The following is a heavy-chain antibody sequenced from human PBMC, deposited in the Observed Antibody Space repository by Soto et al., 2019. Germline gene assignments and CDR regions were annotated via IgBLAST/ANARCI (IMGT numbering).Heavy chain of an antibody. CDR1: GFTFSSYS. CDR3: ARDTAAAGTPYYYYYYGMDV. J-gene: IGHJ6*02. Sequence: GGSLRLSCAASGFTFSSYSMNWVRQAPGKGLEWVSSISSSSSYIYYADSVKGRFTISRDNAKNSLYLQMNSLRAEDTAVYYCARDTAAAGTPYYYYYYGMDVWGQGTTVTV. V-gene: IGHV3-21*01. CDR2: ISSSSSYI. D-gene: IGHD6-13*01.